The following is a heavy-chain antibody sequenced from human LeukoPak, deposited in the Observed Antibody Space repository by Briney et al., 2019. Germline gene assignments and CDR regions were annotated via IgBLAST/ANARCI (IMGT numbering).Heavy chain of an antibody. V-gene: IGHV4-59*01. D-gene: IGHD5-24*01. J-gene: IGHJ4*02. Sequence: SSETLSLTCTVSGGSISSYYWSWIRQPPGKGLEWIGYIYYSGSTNYKPSLKSRVTISVDTSKNQFSLKLSSVTAADTAVYYCARELRRWLQLIDYWGQGTLVTVSS. CDR1: GGSISSYY. CDR3: ARELRRWLQLIDY. CDR2: IYYSGST.